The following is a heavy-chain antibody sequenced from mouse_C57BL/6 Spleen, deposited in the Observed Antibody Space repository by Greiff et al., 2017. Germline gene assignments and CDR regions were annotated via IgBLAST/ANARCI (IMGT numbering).Heavy chain of an antibody. Sequence: VQLQQSVAELVRPGASVKLSCTASGFNIKNTYMHWVKQRPEQGLEWIGRIDPANGNTKYTPKFQGKATITADTSSNTAYLQLSSLTSEDSAISYCARPCNMDATGVFAYWGQGTLVTVSA. V-gene: IGHV14-3*01. CDR1: GFNIKNTY. J-gene: IGHJ3*01. CDR3: ARPCNMDATGVFAY. D-gene: IGHD2-2*01. CDR2: IDPANGNT.